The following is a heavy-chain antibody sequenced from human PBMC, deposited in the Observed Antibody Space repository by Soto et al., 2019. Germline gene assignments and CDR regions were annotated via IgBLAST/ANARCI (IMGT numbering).Heavy chain of an antibody. CDR1: PGSLTSGDYF. CDR2: VHSSGGT. Sequence: SETLSLPCTVSPGSLTSGDYFWAWIRQPPGKGLEFIVSVHSSGGTYYSPSLKSRASISIDKSKNQFSLKLTSVNAGDTAVYYCARDRNYYYYYYGMDVWGQGTTVTVSS. V-gene: IGHV4-39*02. D-gene: IGHD1-1*01. CDR3: ARDRNYYYYYYGMDV. J-gene: IGHJ6*02.